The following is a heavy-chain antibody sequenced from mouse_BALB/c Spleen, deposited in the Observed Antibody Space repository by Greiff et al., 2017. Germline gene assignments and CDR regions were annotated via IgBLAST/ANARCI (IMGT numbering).Heavy chain of an antibody. CDR2: ISYDGSN. CDR1: GYSITSGYY. D-gene: IGHD1-1*02. J-gene: IGHJ4*01. CDR3: AREIYGAMDY. Sequence: ESGPGLVKPSQSLSLTCSVTGYSITSGYYWNWIRQFPGNKLEWMGYISYDGSNNYNPSLKNRISITRDTSKNQFFLKLNSVTTEDTATYYCAREIYGAMDYWGQGTSVTVSS. V-gene: IGHV3-6*02.